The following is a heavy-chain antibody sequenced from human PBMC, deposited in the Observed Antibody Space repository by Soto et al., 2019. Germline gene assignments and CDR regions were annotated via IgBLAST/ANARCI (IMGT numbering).Heavy chain of an antibody. D-gene: IGHD2-21*02. CDR3: ARETAHRGAEGRPLSPENFDS. J-gene: IGHJ4*02. CDR1: GSIFITYG. Sequence: QVQLVQSGAEMKMPGSSVKVSCKTSGSIFITYGISWVRQAPGQGLEWMGGIIPFLGKINHAQIFQDRVTITADKATSTVYLELTDLISNDTAVYYCARETAHRGAEGRPLSPENFDSWGQGTLVTVSS. V-gene: IGHV1-69*06. CDR2: IIPFLGKI.